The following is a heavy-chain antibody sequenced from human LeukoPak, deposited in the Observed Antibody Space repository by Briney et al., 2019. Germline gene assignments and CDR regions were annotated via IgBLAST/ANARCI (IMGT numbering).Heavy chain of an antibody. D-gene: IGHD3-22*01. J-gene: IGHJ3*02. CDR3: AKVRMITMIAYDAFDI. V-gene: IGHV3-23*01. CDR1: GFTFSTYA. CDR2: ISGSSSST. Sequence: RTGGSLRLSCAASGFTFSTYAMNWARQAPGKGLEWVSAISGSSSSTYYADSVKGRFTISRDNSKNTLYLQMNSLRAEDTAVYYCAKVRMITMIAYDAFDIWGQGTMVTVSS.